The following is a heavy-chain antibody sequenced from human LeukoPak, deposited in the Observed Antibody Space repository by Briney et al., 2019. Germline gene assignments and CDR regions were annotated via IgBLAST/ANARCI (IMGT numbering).Heavy chain of an antibody. J-gene: IGHJ6*02. D-gene: IGHD2-15*01. Sequence: GESLKISCKGSGYSFTSYWISWVRQVPGKGLEWMGRIDPSDSYTNYSPSFQGHVTISADKSISTAYLQWSSLKASDTAMYYCARHAASYCSGGSCHYYYYGMDVWGQGTTVTVSS. CDR3: ARHAASYCSGGSCHYYYYGMDV. V-gene: IGHV5-10-1*01. CDR1: GYSFTSYW. CDR2: IDPSDSYT.